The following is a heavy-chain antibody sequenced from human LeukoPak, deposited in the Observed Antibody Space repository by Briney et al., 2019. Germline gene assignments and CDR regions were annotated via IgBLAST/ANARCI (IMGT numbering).Heavy chain of an antibody. Sequence: PGGSLRLSCAASGFTFSSFAMSWVRQAPGKGLEWVSSINDNGGSTWYADSVRGRLTISRDNSRTTEDLQMNSLTIEDTAVYYCAKDFYGSGSFYTGAFDIWGQGAMVIVSS. CDR2: INDNGGST. J-gene: IGHJ3*02. V-gene: IGHV3-23*01. CDR3: AKDFYGSGSFYTGAFDI. D-gene: IGHD3-10*01. CDR1: GFTFSSFA.